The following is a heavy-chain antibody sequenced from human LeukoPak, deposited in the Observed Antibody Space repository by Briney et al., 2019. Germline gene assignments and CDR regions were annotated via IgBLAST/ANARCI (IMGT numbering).Heavy chain of an antibody. CDR2: IYYSGST. V-gene: IGHV4-39*01. CDR3: ARRPGNAFDI. Sequence: SETLSLTCTVSGGSISSSRYYWGWIRQSPGKGLEWIGSIYYSGSTYYNPSLKSRVTIFVDTAKNQFSLKLSSVTAADTAVYYCARRPGNAFDIWGQGTMVTVSS. D-gene: IGHD1-26*01. J-gene: IGHJ3*02. CDR1: GGSISSSRYY.